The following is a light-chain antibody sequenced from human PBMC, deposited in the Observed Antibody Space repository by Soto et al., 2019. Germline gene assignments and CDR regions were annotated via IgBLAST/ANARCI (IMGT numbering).Light chain of an antibody. CDR3: QSYDSSLSGYV. CDR1: SSNIGAGFD. CDR2: GNV. V-gene: IGLV1-40*01. J-gene: IGLJ1*01. Sequence: QSVLTQPPSVSGAPGQRVTISCTGSSSNIGAGFDVHWYQQLPGTAPKLLIYGNVDRPSGVPDRFSGSKSGTSASLAITGIQAEDEADYYCQSYDSSLSGYVCGTGTKLTVL.